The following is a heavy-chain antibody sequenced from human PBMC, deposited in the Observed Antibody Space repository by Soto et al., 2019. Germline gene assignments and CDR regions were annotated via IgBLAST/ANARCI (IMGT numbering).Heavy chain of an antibody. CDR2: ISYDGSNK. D-gene: IGHD5-18*01. CDR3: ARDGGYSYGYLGWFDP. J-gene: IGHJ5*02. Sequence: QVQLVESGGGVVQPGRSLRLCCAASGFTFSSYAMHWVRQAPGKGLEWVAVISYDGSNKYYADSVKGRFTISRDNSKNTLYLQMNSLRAEDTAVYYCARDGGYSYGYLGWFDPWGQGTLVTVSS. V-gene: IGHV3-30-3*01. CDR1: GFTFSSYA.